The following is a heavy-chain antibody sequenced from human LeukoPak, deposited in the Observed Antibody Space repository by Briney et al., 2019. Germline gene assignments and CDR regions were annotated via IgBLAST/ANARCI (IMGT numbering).Heavy chain of an antibody. J-gene: IGHJ6*03. CDR3: AREALTTVTDLHYYYYYYMDV. CDR1: GFTFDDYG. V-gene: IGHV3-20*04. CDR2: INWNGGST. Sequence: GGSLRLSCAASGFTFDDYGMSWVRHAPGKGLEWVSGINWNGGSTVYADSVKGRFTISRDNAKNSLYLQMNSLRAEDTALYYCAREALTTVTDLHYYYYYYMDVWGKGTTVTVSS. D-gene: IGHD4-11*01.